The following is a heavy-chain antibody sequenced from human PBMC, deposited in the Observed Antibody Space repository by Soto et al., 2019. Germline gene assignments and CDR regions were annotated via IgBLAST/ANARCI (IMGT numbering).Heavy chain of an antibody. V-gene: IGHV3-23*01. CDR1: GFTFRNYA. J-gene: IGHJ4*02. CDR2: ISGSGGTT. CDR3: AKDRSSTSCYAFDY. D-gene: IGHD2-2*01. Sequence: EVQLLESGGGLVQPGGSLRLSCAASGFTFRNYAMSWARQAPGKGLEWVSAISGSGGTTHYADSGKGRFTISRDNSKNTRDLQMNSLRVEDTAVYYCAKDRSSTSCYAFDYWGQGSLVTVSS.